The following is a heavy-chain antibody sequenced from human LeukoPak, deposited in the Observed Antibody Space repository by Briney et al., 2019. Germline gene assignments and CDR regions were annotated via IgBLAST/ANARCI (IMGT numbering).Heavy chain of an antibody. Sequence: GASVKVSCKASGGTFSSYAISWVRQAPGQGLEWMGGIIPIFGTANYAQKFQGRVTITADESTSTAYMELSSLRSEDTAVYYCTRDRQQLVFDYWGQGTLVTVSS. V-gene: IGHV1-69*13. CDR3: TRDRQQLVFDY. CDR1: GGTFSSYA. J-gene: IGHJ4*02. CDR2: IIPIFGTA. D-gene: IGHD6-13*01.